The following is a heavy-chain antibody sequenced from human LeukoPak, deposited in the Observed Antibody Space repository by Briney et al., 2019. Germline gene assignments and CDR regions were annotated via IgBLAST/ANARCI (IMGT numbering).Heavy chain of an antibody. J-gene: IGHJ4*02. V-gene: IGHV1-18*01. CDR2: ISAYDDKR. CDR1: GYTFTSYG. D-gene: IGHD2/OR15-2a*01. CDR3: ARVLVKTRGNYFHDDY. Sequence: ASVKVSCKASGYTFTSYGISWARQAPGQGLEWMGWISAYDDKRNSVQRFQDRITMSTDTSTSTSYLELRNLRSDDTAVYYCARVLVKTRGNYFHDDYWGQGTLVTVSS.